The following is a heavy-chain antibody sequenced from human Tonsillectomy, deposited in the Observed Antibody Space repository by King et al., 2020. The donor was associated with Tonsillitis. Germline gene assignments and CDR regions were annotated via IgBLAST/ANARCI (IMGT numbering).Heavy chain of an antibody. CDR2: IYSGDSST. J-gene: IGHJ4*02. Sequence: VQLVESGGGLVQPGGSLRLSCAASGFTFSSYAMSWVRQAPGKGLEWVSVIYSGDSSTYYADSVKGRFTISRDNSKNTPYLQMNSLRAEDTAVYYCAKGMRSPSGYSYGYEDCWGQGTLVTVSS. D-gene: IGHD5-18*01. CDR1: GFTFSSYA. CDR3: AKGMRSPSGYSYGYEDC. V-gene: IGHV3-23*03.